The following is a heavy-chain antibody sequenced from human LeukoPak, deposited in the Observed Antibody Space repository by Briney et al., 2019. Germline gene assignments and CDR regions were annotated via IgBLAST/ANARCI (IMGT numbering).Heavy chain of an antibody. Sequence: GRSLRLSCAASGFTFSSYAMHWVRQAPGKGLEWVAVISYDGSNKYYADSVKGRFTISRDNSKNTLYLQMNSLRAEDTAVYYCARDCAVLWFGELYAHNWFGPWGQGTLVTVSS. CDR2: ISYDGSNK. CDR3: ARDCAVLWFGELYAHNWFGP. CDR1: GFTFSSYA. J-gene: IGHJ5*02. V-gene: IGHV3-30-3*01. D-gene: IGHD3-10*01.